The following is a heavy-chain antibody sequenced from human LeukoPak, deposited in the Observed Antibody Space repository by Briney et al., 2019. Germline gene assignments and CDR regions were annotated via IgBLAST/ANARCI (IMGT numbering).Heavy chain of an antibody. V-gene: IGHV3-30*02. CDR2: IRYDGSKN. J-gene: IGHJ6*04. CDR3: AELGITMIGGV. CDR1: GFTFSNFG. D-gene: IGHD3-10*02. Sequence: GGSLRLSCAASGFTFSNFGVHWVRHAPGRGREWVSFIRYDGSKNYYADSVKGRFTISRDNAKNSLYLQMDSLRAEDTAVYYCAELGITMIGGVWGKGTTVTISS.